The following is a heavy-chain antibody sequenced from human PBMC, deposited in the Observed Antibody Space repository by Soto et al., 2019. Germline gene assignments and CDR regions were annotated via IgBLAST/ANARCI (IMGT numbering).Heavy chain of an antibody. D-gene: IGHD3-22*01. CDR2: ISYDGSNK. J-gene: IGHJ4*02. V-gene: IGHV3-30-3*01. Sequence: GGCLRLSWAAAGFTFSSYAMHWVRQAPGKGLEWVAVISYDGSNKYYADSVKGRFTISRDNSKNTLYLQMNSLSAEDTAVYYCARTQRYYYDSSGYYGSFDDCRQVPLVTASS. CDR1: GFTFSSYA. CDR3: ARTQRYYYDSSGYYGSFDD.